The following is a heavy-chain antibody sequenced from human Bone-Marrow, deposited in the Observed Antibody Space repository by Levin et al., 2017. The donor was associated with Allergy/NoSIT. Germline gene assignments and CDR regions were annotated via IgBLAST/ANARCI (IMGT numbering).Heavy chain of an antibody. CDR3: AGHTHYYGAGTYYSPFDY. V-gene: IGHV4-30-4*01. CDR2: ISYSGNT. D-gene: IGHD3-10*01. CDR1: GGSINIPDYY. Sequence: PSETLSLTCTVSGGSINIPDYYWSWIRQSPAKGLEWIGYISYSGNTYYNPSLKSRLAISLDTSKNRFSLKLTSVTAADTAVYYCAGHTHYYGAGTYYSPFDYWGQGTLVTVSP. J-gene: IGHJ4*02.